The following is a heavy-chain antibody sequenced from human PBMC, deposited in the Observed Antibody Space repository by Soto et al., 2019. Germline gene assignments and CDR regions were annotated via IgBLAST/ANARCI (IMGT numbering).Heavy chain of an antibody. V-gene: IGHV3-73*01. D-gene: IGHD2-15*01. CDR3: TRRHWRSGGCSSDFDF. CDR2: IKTKVENYAT. J-gene: IGHJ4*02. Sequence: EVQLVESGGGLVQPGGYVKLSCAASGFTLSGFDVHWVRQAAGEGLEWVGRIKTKVENYATAYAASVKGRFSLSRDDSKKTAYLEMNSLKNEDPAVYDCTRRHWRSGGCSSDFDFWGQGSLVAVSS. CDR1: GFTLSGFD.